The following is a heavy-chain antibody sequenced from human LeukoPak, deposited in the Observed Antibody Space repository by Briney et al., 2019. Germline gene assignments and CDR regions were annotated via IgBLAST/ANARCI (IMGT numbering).Heavy chain of an antibody. J-gene: IGHJ6*02. CDR2: IYHSGST. D-gene: IGHD3-10*01. Sequence: SETLSLTCTVSGYSISSGYYWGWIRQPPGKGLEWIGSIYHSGSTFCNPSLKSRVSISVDTSKNQFSLKLSSVTAADTAVYYCARIGNYDSGSSIGMDVWGQGTTVTVSS. V-gene: IGHV4-38-2*02. CDR3: ARIGNYDSGSSIGMDV. CDR1: GYSISSGYY.